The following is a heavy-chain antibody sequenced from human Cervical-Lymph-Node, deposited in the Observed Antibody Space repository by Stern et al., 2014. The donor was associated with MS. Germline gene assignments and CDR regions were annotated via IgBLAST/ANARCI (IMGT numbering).Heavy chain of an antibody. V-gene: IGHV1-2*06. J-gene: IGHJ4*02. CDR1: GYTFTFTDYY. D-gene: IGHD3-9*01. CDR3: ARTVRTYFAFNFDF. CDR2: INPNSGST. Sequence: VQLVESGAEVKKPGASVKVSCKASGYTFTFTDYYIHWVRQAPGQGLGWMGRINPNSGSTKYAQQFQARVTMTRDTSIGTAYLELRGLRSDDTALYYCARTVRTYFAFNFDFWGQGTLVTVSS.